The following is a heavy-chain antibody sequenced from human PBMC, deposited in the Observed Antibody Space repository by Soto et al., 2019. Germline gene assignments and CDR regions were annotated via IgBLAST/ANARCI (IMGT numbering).Heavy chain of an antibody. Sequence: QITLKESGPTLVKPTQTLTLTCTFSGFSLSTSGVGVGWIRQPPGKALEWLALIYWDDNKRYSPSLKSRLTITKDTSKNQVVLTMTNMDPVDTATYYCAHVYGGYDNFDYWGQGTLVTVSS. J-gene: IGHJ4*02. D-gene: IGHD5-12*01. CDR3: AHVYGGYDNFDY. CDR1: GFSLSTSGVG. CDR2: IYWDDNK. V-gene: IGHV2-5*02.